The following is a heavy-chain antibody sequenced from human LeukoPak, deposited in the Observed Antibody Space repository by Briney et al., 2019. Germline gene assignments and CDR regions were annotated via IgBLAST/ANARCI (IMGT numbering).Heavy chain of an antibody. J-gene: IGHJ4*02. CDR2: INHSGST. CDR3: ARASSGKYYFDY. V-gene: IGHV4-34*01. CDR1: GGSFSGYY. D-gene: IGHD3-22*01. Sequence: SETLSLTCAVYGGSFSGYYWSWIRQPPGKGLEWIGEINHSGSTNYNPSLKSRVTISVDTSKNQFSLKLSSVTAADTAVYYCARASSGKYYFDYWGQGTLVTVSS.